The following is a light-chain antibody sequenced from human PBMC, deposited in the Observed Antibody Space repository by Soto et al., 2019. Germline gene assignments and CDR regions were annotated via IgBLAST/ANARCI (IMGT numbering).Light chain of an antibody. CDR2: EVT. Sequence: QSALTQPASVSGSPGQSITISCTGSSSDVGGYNYVSWYQQHPGKAPKLMIYEVTNRPSGISNRFSGSKSGNTASLTISGLQAEDEAHYYCSSFTSSTLVVFGGGTKLTVL. CDR1: SSDVGGYNY. V-gene: IGLV2-14*01. CDR3: SSFTSSTLVV. J-gene: IGLJ2*01.